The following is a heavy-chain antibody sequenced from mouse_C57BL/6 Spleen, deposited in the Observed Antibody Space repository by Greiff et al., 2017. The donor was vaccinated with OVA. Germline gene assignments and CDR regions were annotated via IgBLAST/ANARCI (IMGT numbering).Heavy chain of an antibody. CDR2: IYPGSGST. Sequence: QVQLQQPGAELVKPGASVKMSCKASGYTFTSYWITWVKQRPGQGLEWIGDIYPGSGSTNYNEKFKSKATLTVDTSSSTAYMQLSSLTSEDAAVYYCARENYYGSSYGYWGQGTTLTVAS. CDR3: ARENYYGSSYGY. J-gene: IGHJ2*01. D-gene: IGHD1-1*01. CDR1: GYTFTSYW. V-gene: IGHV1-55*01.